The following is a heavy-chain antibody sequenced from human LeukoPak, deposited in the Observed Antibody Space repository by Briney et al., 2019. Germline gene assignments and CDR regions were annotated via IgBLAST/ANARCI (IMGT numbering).Heavy chain of an antibody. CDR1: GFTFDDYA. V-gene: IGHV3-9*01. D-gene: IGHD3-9*01. Sequence: GGSLRLSCAASGFTFDDYAMHWVRQAPGKGLEWVSGISWNSGSIGYAHSVKGRFTISRDNAKNSLYLQMNSLSAEDTALYYCAKAGHYYDILTGPMDVWGQGTTVTVSS. CDR2: ISWNSGSI. J-gene: IGHJ6*02. CDR3: AKAGHYYDILTGPMDV.